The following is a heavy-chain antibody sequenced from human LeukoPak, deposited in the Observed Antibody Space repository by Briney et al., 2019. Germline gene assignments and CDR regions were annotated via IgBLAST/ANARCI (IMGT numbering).Heavy chain of an antibody. CDR3: ARDRGTVTYSDY. CDR2: IDSSGDYI. D-gene: IGHD4-11*01. CDR1: GFTFSTYG. Sequence: GGSLRLSCAASGFTFSTYGMNWVRQAPGKGLEWVSSIDSSGDYIYYADSVKGRLTISRDHAKNSLYLQMNSLRVEDSAVYFCARDRGTVTYSDYWGQGTLVTVSS. J-gene: IGHJ4*02. V-gene: IGHV3-21*01.